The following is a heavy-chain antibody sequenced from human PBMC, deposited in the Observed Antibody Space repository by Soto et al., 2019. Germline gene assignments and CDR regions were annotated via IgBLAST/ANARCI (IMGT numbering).Heavy chain of an antibody. V-gene: IGHV3-66*01. D-gene: IGHD6-13*01. CDR3: ASSGIAAAGDYYYYGMDV. Sequence: SGGSTYYADSVKGRFTISRDNSKNTLYLQMNSLRAEDTAVYYCASSGIAAAGDYYYYGMDVWGQGTTVTVSS. J-gene: IGHJ6*02. CDR2: SGGST.